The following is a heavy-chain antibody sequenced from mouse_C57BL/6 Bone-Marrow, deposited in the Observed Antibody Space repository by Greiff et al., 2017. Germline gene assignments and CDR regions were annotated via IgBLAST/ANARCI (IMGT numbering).Heavy chain of an antibody. D-gene: IGHD1-1*01. V-gene: IGHV1-76*01. J-gene: IGHJ1*03. CDR1: GYTFTDYY. CDR2: IYPGSGNT. CDR3: ARSGYYDSSPWYFDV. Sequence: LVESGAELVRPGASVKLSCKASGYTFTDYYINWVKQRPGQGLEWISRIYPGSGNTYYNEKLKGKATLTAEKSSSTAYMQLRSLTSEDSAVDFCARSGYYDSSPWYFDVWGTGTTVTVSS.